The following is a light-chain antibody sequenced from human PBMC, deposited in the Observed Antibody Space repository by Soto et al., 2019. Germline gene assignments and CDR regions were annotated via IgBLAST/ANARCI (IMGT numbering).Light chain of an antibody. V-gene: IGKV1-9*01. CDR1: QGISSN. CDR2: GAS. CDR3: QKLNAYPPWT. Sequence: QLTQSPSSLSASVGDRVTITCRASQGISSNLAWYQQKPGRAPNLLIFGASTLQSGVPSRFSGCGSGTDFTLTISSLQPEDFATYFCQKLNAYPPWTFGQGTKVEIK. J-gene: IGKJ1*01.